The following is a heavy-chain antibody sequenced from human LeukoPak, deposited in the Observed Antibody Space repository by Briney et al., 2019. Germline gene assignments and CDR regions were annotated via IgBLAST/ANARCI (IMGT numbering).Heavy chain of an antibody. J-gene: IGHJ4*02. Sequence: PGGSLRLSCAASGFTFSSYAMSWVRQAPGKGREWGSAISGSGGSTYYADSVKGRFTISRDNSKNTLYLQLNSLRAEDTAVYYCAGLDIVVVPAAGWGQGTLVTVSS. CDR3: AGLDIVVVPAAG. CDR2: ISGSGGST. CDR1: GFTFSSYA. D-gene: IGHD2-2*01. V-gene: IGHV3-23*01.